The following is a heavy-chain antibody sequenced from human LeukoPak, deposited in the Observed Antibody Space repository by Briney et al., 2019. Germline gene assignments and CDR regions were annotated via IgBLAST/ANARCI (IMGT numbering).Heavy chain of an antibody. CDR1: GFTFSSYG. Sequence: PGGSLRLSCAASGFTFSSYGMQWVRQAPGKGLEWVAFIRYDGSNKYYADSVKGRFTISRDNSKNTLYLQMNSLRAEDTAVYYCAKYTYASIYFSDYWGQGTLVTVSS. CDR3: AKYTYASIYFSDY. CDR2: IRYDGSNK. J-gene: IGHJ4*02. D-gene: IGHD5-18*01. V-gene: IGHV3-30*02.